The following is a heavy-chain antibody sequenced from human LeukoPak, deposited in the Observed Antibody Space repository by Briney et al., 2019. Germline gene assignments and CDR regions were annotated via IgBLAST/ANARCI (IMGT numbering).Heavy chain of an antibody. CDR1: GLTVSSNY. CDR2: IFYDGTT. CDR3: ARALYYYGSGSH. V-gene: IGHV3-53*01. Sequence: GGSLRLSCAASGLTVSSNYMSWVRQAPGKGLEWVSVIFYDGTTYYADSVKGRFTISRDNSKNTIYLQMNSLRVDDMAVYYCARALYYYGSGSHWGQGTLVTVSS. D-gene: IGHD3-10*01. J-gene: IGHJ4*02.